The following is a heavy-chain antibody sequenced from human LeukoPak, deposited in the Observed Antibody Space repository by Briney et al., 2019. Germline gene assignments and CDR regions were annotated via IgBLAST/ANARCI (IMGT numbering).Heavy chain of an antibody. D-gene: IGHD6-13*01. CDR2: ITYSGST. J-gene: IGHJ4*02. V-gene: IGHV4-59*08. CDR3: ARHGSSYSFDC. Sequence: SETLSLTCTVSGXSISGYYWSWIRQPPGKGPEWIDYITYSGSTNYNPSLKSRVTMSVDTSKNQFSLRLSSVTAADTAVYYCARHGSSYSFDCWGQGTLVTVSS. CDR1: GXSISGYY.